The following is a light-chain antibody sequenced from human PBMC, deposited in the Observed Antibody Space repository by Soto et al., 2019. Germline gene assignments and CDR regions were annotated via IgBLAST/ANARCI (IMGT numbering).Light chain of an antibody. CDR3: SSYTSSSTLG. Sequence: QSALTQPRSVSGSPGQSVTISCAGTSSDVGAYNFVSWYQQYPGKVPKLIIYAVSKRPSGVSNRFSGSKSGNTASLTISGLQAEDEADYYCSSYTSSSTLGFGGGTKLTVL. V-gene: IGLV2-14*01. CDR1: SSDVGAYNF. J-gene: IGLJ3*02. CDR2: AVS.